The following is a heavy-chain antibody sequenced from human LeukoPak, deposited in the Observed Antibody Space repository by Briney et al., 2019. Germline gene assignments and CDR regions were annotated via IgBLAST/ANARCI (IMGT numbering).Heavy chain of an antibody. CDR1: GFTFSSYS. CDR2: ISSSSSYI. V-gene: IGHV3-21*01. Sequence: GGSLRLSCAASGFTFSSYSMNWVRQAPGKGLELVSSISSSSSYIYYADSVKGRFTISRDNAKNSLYLQMNSLRAEDTAVYYCARDRIVVPAGYFDYWGPGTLVTVSS. CDR3: ARDRIVVPAGYFDY. D-gene: IGHD2-2*01. J-gene: IGHJ4*02.